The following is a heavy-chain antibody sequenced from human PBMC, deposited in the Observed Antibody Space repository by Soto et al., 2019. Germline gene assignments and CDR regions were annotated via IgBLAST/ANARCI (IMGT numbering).Heavy chain of an antibody. CDR3: TRDTLRFGYYFDY. D-gene: IGHD3-3*01. Sequence: GGSLRLSCTASGFTFGDYAMSWFRQAPGKGLEWVAFIRSKSYGGTTEYAASVKGRFIISRDDSKSIAHLQMNSLKTEDTAVYYCTRDTLRFGYYFDYWGQATPVTVSS. J-gene: IGHJ4*02. V-gene: IGHV3-49*03. CDR1: GFTFGDYA. CDR2: IRSKSYGGTT.